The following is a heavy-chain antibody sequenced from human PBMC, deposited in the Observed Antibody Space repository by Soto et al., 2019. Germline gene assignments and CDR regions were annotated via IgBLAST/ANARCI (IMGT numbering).Heavy chain of an antibody. J-gene: IGHJ5*02. CDR2: IYYSGST. CDR3: ARALSLGYCSSTSCYAWFDP. D-gene: IGHD2-2*01. V-gene: IGHV4-59*01. CDR1: GGSISSYY. Sequence: SETLSLTCTVSGGSISSYYWSWIRQPPGKGLEWIGYIYYSGSTNYNPSLKSRVTISVDTSKNQFSLKLSSVTAADTAVYYCARALSLGYCSSTSCYAWFDPWGQGTLVTVS.